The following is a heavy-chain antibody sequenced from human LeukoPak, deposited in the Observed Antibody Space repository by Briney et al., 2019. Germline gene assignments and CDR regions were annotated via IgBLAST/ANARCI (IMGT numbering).Heavy chain of an antibody. V-gene: IGHV1-18*01. CDR3: ARVGPIVVVNGYAFDI. D-gene: IGHD3-22*01. Sequence: ASVKVSCKASGYTFTSYGISWVRQAPGQGLEWMGWISAYNGNTNYAQKLQGRVTMTTDTSTSTAYMELRSLRSDDTAVYYCARVGPIVVVNGYAFDIWGQGTMVTVSS. J-gene: IGHJ3*02. CDR2: ISAYNGNT. CDR1: GYTFTSYG.